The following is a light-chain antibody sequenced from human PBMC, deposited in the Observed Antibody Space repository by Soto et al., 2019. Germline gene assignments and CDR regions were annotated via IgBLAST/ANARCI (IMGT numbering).Light chain of an antibody. V-gene: IGKV3-15*01. CDR1: QSVVTN. Sequence: EIVMTQSPATLSVSPGERATLAGWASQSVVTNLACYRQKPGQAPRLLIFGASTRATGIPARFSGGGSGTEFTLTITSLQSEDFAVYYCQQYDIWPRTFGQGTRWIS. CDR3: QQYDIWPRT. CDR2: GAS. J-gene: IGKJ1*01.